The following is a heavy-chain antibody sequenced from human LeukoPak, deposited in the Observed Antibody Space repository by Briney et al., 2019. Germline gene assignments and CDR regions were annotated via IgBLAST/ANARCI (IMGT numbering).Heavy chain of an antibody. J-gene: IGHJ4*02. D-gene: IGHD3-3*02. V-gene: IGHV3-7*03. CDR1: GFTVSSNY. CDR2: INQDGGEK. CDR3: VRGHLWLEN. Sequence: PGGSLRLSCAASGFTVSSNYMSWVRQAPGKGLEWVATINQDGGEKYYVDSVKGRFIISRDNAKNSVYLQMDSLRVEETAVYSCVRGHLWLENWGQGTLVTVSS.